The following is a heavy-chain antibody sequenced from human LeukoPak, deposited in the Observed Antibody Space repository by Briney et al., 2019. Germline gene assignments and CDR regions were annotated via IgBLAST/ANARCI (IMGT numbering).Heavy chain of an antibody. J-gene: IGHJ4*02. CDR1: GFDFGDYA. D-gene: IGHD6-13*01. CDR2: VRSQAHGGTT. V-gene: IGHV3-49*04. CDR3: NGFSSSWYSPPL. Sequence: PGGSLRLSCTASGFDFGDYAMSWVRQAPGKGLEWVGFVRSQAHGGTTDYAASPKGRFAISRDDSKSIAYLQMDSLDTEDTAVYYCNGFSSSWYSPPLWGQGTLVTVSS.